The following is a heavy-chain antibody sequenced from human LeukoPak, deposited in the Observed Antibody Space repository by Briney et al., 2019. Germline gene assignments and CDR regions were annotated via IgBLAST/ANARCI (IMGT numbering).Heavy chain of an antibody. Sequence: ASVKVSCKASGYTFTSYGISWVRQAPGQGLECMGWISAYNGNTDYAQKLQGRVTMTTDTSTSTAYMELRSLRSDDTAMYYCAREVPGYYDFWSGYYRSNGMDVWGQGTMVTVSS. V-gene: IGHV1-18*01. CDR1: GYTFTSYG. CDR2: ISAYNGNT. CDR3: AREVPGYYDFWSGYYRSNGMDV. D-gene: IGHD3-3*01. J-gene: IGHJ6*02.